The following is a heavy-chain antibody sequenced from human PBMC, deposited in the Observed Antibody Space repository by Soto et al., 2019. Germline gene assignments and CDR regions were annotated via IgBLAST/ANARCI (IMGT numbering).Heavy chain of an antibody. V-gene: IGHV4-31*03. CDR3: AREAICSGGSCYGAEYFQH. CDR2: IYYSGST. CDR1: GGSISSGGYY. J-gene: IGHJ1*01. Sequence: QVQLQESGPGLVKPSQTLSLTCTVSGGSISSGGYYWSWIRQHPGKGLEWIGYIYYSGSTYYNPSLKSRVTISVDTSKNRFSLKLSSVTAADTAVYYCAREAICSGGSCYGAEYFQHWGQGTLVTVSS. D-gene: IGHD2-15*01.